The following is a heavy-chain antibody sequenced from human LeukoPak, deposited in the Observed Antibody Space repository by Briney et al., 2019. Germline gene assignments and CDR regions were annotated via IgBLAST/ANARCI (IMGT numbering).Heavy chain of an antibody. CDR1: GGTFSSYT. J-gene: IGHJ3*02. Sequence: GASVKVSCKASGGTFSSYTISWVRQPPGQGLEWMGRIIPLLGIANYAQKFQGRVTITADKSTSTAYMELSSLRAEDTAVYYCARPSTFSASGAFDIWGQGTMVTVSS. CDR2: IIPLLGIA. D-gene: IGHD2/OR15-2a*01. V-gene: IGHV1-69*02. CDR3: ARPSTFSASGAFDI.